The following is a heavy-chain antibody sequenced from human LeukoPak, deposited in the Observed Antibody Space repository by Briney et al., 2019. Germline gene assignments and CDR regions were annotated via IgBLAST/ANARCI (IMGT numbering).Heavy chain of an antibody. V-gene: IGHV3-48*03. CDR2: ISSSGSTI. Sequence: PGGSLRLSCAASGFTFSTYEMNWVRQAPGKGLEWVSYISSSGSTIYYADSVKGRFTISRDNAKNSLYLQMNSLRAEDTAVYYCAAGTGSYYRAYFQHWGQGTLVTVSS. CDR1: GFTFSTYE. J-gene: IGHJ1*01. CDR3: AAGTGSYYRAYFQH. D-gene: IGHD1-26*01.